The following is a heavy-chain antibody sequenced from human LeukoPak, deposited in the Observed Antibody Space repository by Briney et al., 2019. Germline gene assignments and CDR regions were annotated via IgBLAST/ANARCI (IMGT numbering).Heavy chain of an antibody. J-gene: IGHJ4*02. CDR3: AREGGPYRPLDY. CDR2: VNLQGST. V-gene: IGHV4-59*12. CDR1: GGSISSYY. Sequence: SETLSLTCTVSGGSISSYYWSWIRQPPGKGLEWIGEVNLQGSTNYNPSLMGRVAISVDTSENHISLQLTSVTAADTAVYYCAREGGPYRPLDYSGQGTLVTVSS.